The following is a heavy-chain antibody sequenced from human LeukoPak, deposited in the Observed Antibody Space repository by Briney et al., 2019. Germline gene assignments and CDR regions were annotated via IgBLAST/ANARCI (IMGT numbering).Heavy chain of an antibody. CDR3: APWGAGY. D-gene: IGHD1-26*01. Sequence: ASVKVSCKVSGYTLTELSMHWVRQAPGKGLEWMGGFDPEDGETIYAQKFQGRVTMTRDTSISTAYMELSRLRSDDTAVYYCAPWGAGYWGQGTLVTVSS. V-gene: IGHV1-24*01. J-gene: IGHJ4*02. CDR1: GYTLTELS. CDR2: FDPEDGET.